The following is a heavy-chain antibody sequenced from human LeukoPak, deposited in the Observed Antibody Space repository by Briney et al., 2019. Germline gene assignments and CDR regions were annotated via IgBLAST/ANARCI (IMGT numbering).Heavy chain of an antibody. CDR1: GGTFSSYA. V-gene: IGHV1-69*04. J-gene: IGHJ3*02. CDR3: AAYNWNGGGFVPFDI. Sequence: GASVKVSCKASGGTFSSYAISWVRQAPGQGLEWMGRIIPILGIANYAQKFQGRVTITTDESTSTAYMELSSLRSEDTAVYYCAAYNWNGGGFVPFDIWGQGTMVTVSS. D-gene: IGHD1-1*01. CDR2: IIPILGIA.